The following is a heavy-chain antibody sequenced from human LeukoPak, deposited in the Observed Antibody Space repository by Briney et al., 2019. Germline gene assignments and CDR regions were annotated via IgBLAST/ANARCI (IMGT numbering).Heavy chain of an antibody. CDR2: ISSSSSYI. Sequence: GGPRSSSCASGGFTSRSYIINGVPKAPGKGREWVSSISSSSSYIYYADSVKGRFTISRDNAKNSLYLQMNSLRAEDTAVYYCARVKTKNAFDIWGQGTMVTVSS. V-gene: IGHV3-21*01. J-gene: IGHJ3*02. CDR1: GFTSRSYI. D-gene: IGHD2-8*01. CDR3: ARVKTKNAFDI.